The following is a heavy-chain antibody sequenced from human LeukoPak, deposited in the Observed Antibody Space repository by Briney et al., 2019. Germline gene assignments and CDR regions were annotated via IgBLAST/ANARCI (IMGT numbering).Heavy chain of an antibody. D-gene: IGHD2-2*01. J-gene: IGHJ6*02. CDR3: ARDVVYCSSTSCYRYYGMDV. V-gene: IGHV1-2*02. Sequence: GASVKVSCKASGYTFTGYYMHWVRQASGQGLEWMGWINPNSGGTNYAQKFQGRVTMTRDTSISTAYMELSRLRSDDTAVYYCARDVVYCSSTSCYRYYGMDVWGQGTTVTVSS. CDR1: GYTFTGYY. CDR2: INPNSGGT.